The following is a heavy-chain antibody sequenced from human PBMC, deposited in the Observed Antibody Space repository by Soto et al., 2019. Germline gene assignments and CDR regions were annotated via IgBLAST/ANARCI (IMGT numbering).Heavy chain of an antibody. J-gene: IGHJ5*02. CDR2: IFYTGTT. D-gene: IGHD2-2*01. V-gene: IGHV4-39*02. CDR1: GGSINYNSYY. CDR3: ARLVVVAPVANA. Sequence: ASETLSLTCSISGGSINYNSYYWGWIRQPPGKGLEWVGGIFYTGTTYYSPSLKDRVTISVDTSKNSFSLNLTSVTAADTAVYCCARLVVVAPVANAWGQGTLVTVSS.